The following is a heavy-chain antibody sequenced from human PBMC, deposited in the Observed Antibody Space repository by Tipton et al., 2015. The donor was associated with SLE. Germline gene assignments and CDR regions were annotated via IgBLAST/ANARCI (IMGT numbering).Heavy chain of an antibody. CDR3: ARHDTNYGRNWFDP. CDR1: GYSISVGYY. J-gene: IGHJ5*02. V-gene: IGHV4-38-2*01. CDR2: VYHSGTT. Sequence: TLSLTCAVSGYSISVGYYWAWIRQPPGKGLEWIGSVYHSGTTYENPSVKSRISMSVDTSKNHFSLKLSSVTAADTAVYYCARHDTNYGRNWFDPWGQGTLVTVSS. D-gene: IGHD2-8*01.